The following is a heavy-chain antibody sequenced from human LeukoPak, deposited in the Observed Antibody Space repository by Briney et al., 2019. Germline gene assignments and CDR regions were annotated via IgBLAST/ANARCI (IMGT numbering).Heavy chain of an antibody. J-gene: IGHJ4*02. V-gene: IGHV3-74*01. Sequence: PGGSLRLSCVASGFTFSRYWMHWVRQAPGKGLVWVSRINSDGRSTNYADSVKGRFTISRDNAKNSLYLQMNSLRAEDTAVYYCARWGVGDYWGQGTPVTVSS. CDR1: GFTFSRYW. D-gene: IGHD1-26*01. CDR3: ARWGVGDY. CDR2: INSDGRST.